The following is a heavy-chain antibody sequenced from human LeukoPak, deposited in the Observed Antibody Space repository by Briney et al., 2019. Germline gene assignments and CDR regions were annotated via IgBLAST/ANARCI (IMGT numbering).Heavy chain of an antibody. Sequence: GGSLRLSCAASGFTFSGFAMSWVRRTPGKGLEWVSGISGSGDNTLYADSVKGRFTISRDNSKNTLYLQMNSLRAEDTAVYYCARVVATSTFDYWGQGTLVTVSS. J-gene: IGHJ4*02. CDR1: GFTFSGFA. D-gene: IGHD5-12*01. CDR2: ISGSGDNT. CDR3: ARVVATSTFDY. V-gene: IGHV3-23*01.